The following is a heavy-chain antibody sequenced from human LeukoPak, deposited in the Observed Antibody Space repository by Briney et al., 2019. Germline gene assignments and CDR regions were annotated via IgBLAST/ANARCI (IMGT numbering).Heavy chain of an antibody. CDR3: ASKDYYDSSGYRN. Sequence: PGGSLRLSCAASGFTFSSYAMSWVRQAPGKGLEWVSAISGSGGSTYYADSVKGRFTVSRDNSKNTLYLQMNSLRAEDTAVYYCASKDYYDSSGYRNWGQGTLVTVSS. J-gene: IGHJ4*02. CDR2: ISGSGGST. D-gene: IGHD3-22*01. CDR1: GFTFSSYA. V-gene: IGHV3-23*01.